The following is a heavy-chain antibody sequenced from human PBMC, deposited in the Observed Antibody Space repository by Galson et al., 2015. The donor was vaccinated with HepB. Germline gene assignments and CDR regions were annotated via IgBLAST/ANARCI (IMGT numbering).Heavy chain of an antibody. Sequence: SVKVSCKASGYTFTSYAMHWVRQAPGQRLEWMGWINADNGNTKYSQKFQGRVTITRDTSASTAYMELSSLRSEDTAVYYCAKVSLGYSSSHYYYYYYMDVWGKGTTVTVSS. CDR3: AKVSLGYSSSHYYYYYYMDV. J-gene: IGHJ6*03. V-gene: IGHV1-3*01. CDR2: INADNGNT. CDR1: GYTFTSYA. D-gene: IGHD6-13*01.